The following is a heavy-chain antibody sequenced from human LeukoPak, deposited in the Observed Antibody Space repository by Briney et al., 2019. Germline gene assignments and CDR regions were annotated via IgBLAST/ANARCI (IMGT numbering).Heavy chain of an antibody. CDR2: INAGNGDT. D-gene: IGHD5-18*01. CDR3: ASGIGSYSWYFDL. Sequence: ASVKVSCKALGYTFTSYTMHWVRQAPGQSLEWMGWINAGNGDTMYSQNLQGRITITRDTSASTAYMELNSLRSEDTAVYYCASGIGSYSWYFDLWGRGTLITVSS. V-gene: IGHV1-3*01. CDR1: GYTFTSYT. J-gene: IGHJ2*01.